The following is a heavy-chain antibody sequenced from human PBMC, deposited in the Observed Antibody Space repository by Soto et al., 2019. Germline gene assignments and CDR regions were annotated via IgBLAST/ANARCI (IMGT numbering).Heavy chain of an antibody. CDR1: GGTFSSYA. J-gene: IGHJ4*02. Sequence: QVQLVQSGAEVKKPGSSVKVSCKASGGTFSSYAISWVRQAPGQGLEWMGGIIPIFGTANYAQKFQGRVTITADESTSTDYMELSSLRSEDTAVYYCAREERGSSSYYFDYWGQGTLVTVSS. V-gene: IGHV1-69*01. CDR3: AREERGSSSYYFDY. D-gene: IGHD6-6*01. CDR2: IIPIFGTA.